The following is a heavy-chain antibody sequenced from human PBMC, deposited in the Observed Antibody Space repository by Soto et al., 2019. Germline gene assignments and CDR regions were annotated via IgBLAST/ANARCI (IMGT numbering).Heavy chain of an antibody. CDR1: GYTYTGYY. CDR3: ARARVDTMIVVVIRPRIDY. D-gene: IGHD3-22*01. Sequence: ASVKVSCKASGYTYTGYYMHWVRQAPGQGLEWMGWINPNSGGTNYAQKFQGWVTMTRGTSISTAYMELSRLRSDDTAVYYCARARVDTMIVVVIRPRIDYWGQGTLVTVSS. J-gene: IGHJ4*02. V-gene: IGHV1-2*04. CDR2: INPNSGGT.